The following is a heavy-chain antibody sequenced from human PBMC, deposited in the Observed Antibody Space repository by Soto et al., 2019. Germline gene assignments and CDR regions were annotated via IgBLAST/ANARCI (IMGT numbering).Heavy chain of an antibody. J-gene: IGHJ6*04. V-gene: IGHV3-66*04. D-gene: IGHD2-15*01. CDR1: GFTVSSKY. CDR3: TSHDVLCDGGRCYGIALDV. CDR2: IQSGGTT. Sequence: PGGSLRLSCAASGFTVSSKYMTWVRQAPGKGLEWVSLIQSGGTTYYADSVKGRFTISRDTSENTLHLQMDSLRVEDTAVYYCTSHDVLCDGGRCYGIALDVWGKGTTLTVXS.